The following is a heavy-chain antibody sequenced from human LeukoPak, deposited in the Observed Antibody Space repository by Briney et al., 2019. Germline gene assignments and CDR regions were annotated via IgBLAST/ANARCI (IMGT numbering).Heavy chain of an antibody. CDR3: ARLDITFGGGIVNAGSNY. Sequence: ASVKVSCKASGYTFSSYAINWVRQAPGQGLEWMGWISGYNGATNYAQKFQGRVTMATDTSTNTAYMEVKILRSDATAVYYCARLDITFGGGIVNAGSNYWGQGTLVNVSS. CDR1: GYTFSSYA. J-gene: IGHJ4*02. CDR2: ISGYNGAT. V-gene: IGHV1-18*01. D-gene: IGHD3-16*02.